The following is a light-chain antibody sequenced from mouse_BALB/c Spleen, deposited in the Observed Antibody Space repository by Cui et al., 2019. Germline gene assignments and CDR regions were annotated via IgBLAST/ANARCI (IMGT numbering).Light chain of an antibody. CDR1: SSVSC. CDR3: HQWSSYPWT. CDR2: STS. V-gene: IGKV4-80*01. Sequence: QIVLTQSPAFMCASQAEEITLTCSASSSVSCMHWYQQKSVTSPKLLIYSTSNLASGVPSRFSGSGSGTFYSLTSSSVEAEDAADYYCHQWSSYPWTFGGGTKLEIK. J-gene: IGKJ1*01.